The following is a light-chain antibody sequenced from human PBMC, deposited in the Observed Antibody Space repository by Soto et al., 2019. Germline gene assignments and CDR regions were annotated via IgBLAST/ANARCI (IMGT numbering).Light chain of an antibody. CDR3: CSYGGNNTLI. V-gene: IGLV2-23*02. CDR2: EVS. J-gene: IGLJ2*01. Sequence: QSALTQPASVSGSRGQSITISCTGTRSNVGSYNFVSWYRQYPGKAPELIIYEVSQRPSTFFNRFCGSKSGNTASLTVSGLQSDDEADYFCCSYGGNNTLIFGGGTKLTVL. CDR1: RSNVGSYNF.